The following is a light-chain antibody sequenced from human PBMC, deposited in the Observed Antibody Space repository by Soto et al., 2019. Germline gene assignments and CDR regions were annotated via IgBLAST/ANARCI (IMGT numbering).Light chain of an antibody. V-gene: IGKV3-11*01. Sequence: IVLTQSPATLSLSPGKTATLSCRASQNISSYLIWYQQKPGQAPRLLIFDVSNRATGIPARFSGRGSGTDFSLTISSLEPEDFSVYYCQQRSHWPRTFGQGTKVEIK. CDR1: QNISSY. CDR3: QQRSHWPRT. J-gene: IGKJ1*01. CDR2: DVS.